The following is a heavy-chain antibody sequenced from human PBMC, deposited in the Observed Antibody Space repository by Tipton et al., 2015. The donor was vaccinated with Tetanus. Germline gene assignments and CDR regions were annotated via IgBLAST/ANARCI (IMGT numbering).Heavy chain of an antibody. J-gene: IGHJ4*02. D-gene: IGHD6-6*01. Sequence: TLSLTCTVSGGSISNYYWSWIRQPPGKGLEWIGYIYYSGSTNYNPSLKGRVTISVDTSKNQFSLKLSSVTAADTAVYYCATSKGGAARPRFDYWGQGTLVTVSS. CDR3: ATSKGGAARPRFDY. CDR1: GGSISNYY. CDR2: IYYSGST. V-gene: IGHV4-59*01.